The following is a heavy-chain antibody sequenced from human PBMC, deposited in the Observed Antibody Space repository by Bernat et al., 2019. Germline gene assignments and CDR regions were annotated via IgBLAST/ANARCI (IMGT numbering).Heavy chain of an antibody. V-gene: IGHV1-69*01. CDR3: ESFDDPDCTNGVCSDY. J-gene: IGHJ4*02. CDR2: IIPIFGTA. D-gene: IGHD2-8*01. Sequence: QLQLVQSGAEVKKPGSSLTVSCKASGGTFSSYAISWVRQAPGQGLEWMGGIIPIFGTANYAQKFQGRVTITEDEYTRTDYMEMSRLRYEDTAVYYCESFDDPDCTNGVCSDYWGQGTLVTVSS. CDR1: GGTFSSYA.